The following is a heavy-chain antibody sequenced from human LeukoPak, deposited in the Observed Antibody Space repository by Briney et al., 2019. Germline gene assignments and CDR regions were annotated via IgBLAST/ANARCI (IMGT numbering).Heavy chain of an antibody. CDR3: ARHPSSAWHADY. D-gene: IGHD6-25*01. CDR2: ISYSGTT. CDR1: GGSISTSSYC. Sequence: SETLSLTCTVSGGSISTSSYCWGWIRQPPGKGREWIGSISYSGTTYYHPSLKSRVTISVDTSNNQFSLRLTSVTAADTAVYFCARHPSSAWHADYWGHGTLVTVSS. V-gene: IGHV4-39*01. J-gene: IGHJ4*01.